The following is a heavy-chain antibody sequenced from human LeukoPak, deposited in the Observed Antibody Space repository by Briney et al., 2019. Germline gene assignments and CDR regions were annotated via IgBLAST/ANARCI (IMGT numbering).Heavy chain of an antibody. V-gene: IGHV1-69*05. CDR2: IIPIFGTA. J-gene: IGHJ5*02. CDR3: ARDIVVVPAASGWFDP. CDR1: GGTFSSYA. Sequence: SVKVSCKASGGTFSSYAISWVRQAPGQRLEWMGGIIPIFGTANYAQKFQGRVTITTDESTSTAYMELSSLRSEDTAVYYCARDIVVVPAASGWFDPWGQGTLVTVSS. D-gene: IGHD2-2*01.